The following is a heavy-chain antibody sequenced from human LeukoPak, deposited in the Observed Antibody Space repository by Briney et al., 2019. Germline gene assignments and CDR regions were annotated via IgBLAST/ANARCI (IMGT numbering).Heavy chain of an antibody. Sequence: GGSLRLSCAASGFTFRNYGMHWVRQAPGKGLEWVAFIRYDGSIKYHADSVKGRFTISRDNSMNTLYLQMNSLRAEDTAVYYCAKGDSTSCCRGEVSWGQGTLVTVSS. CDR3: AKGDSTSCCRGEVS. CDR2: IRYDGSIK. J-gene: IGHJ5*02. D-gene: IGHD2-2*01. V-gene: IGHV3-30*02. CDR1: GFTFRNYG.